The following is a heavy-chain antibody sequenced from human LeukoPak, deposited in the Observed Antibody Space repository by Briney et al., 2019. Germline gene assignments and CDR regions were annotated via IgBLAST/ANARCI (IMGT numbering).Heavy chain of an antibody. Sequence: PGGSLGLSCAASGFTFNKAWMSWVRLAPGKGLEWAGRIKNKGDGGTTDYAAPVKGRFTVSRDDSKSTLYLQMNSLKTEDTAVYYCTTSGTPFEYWGQGTLVTVSS. CDR2: IKNKGDGGTT. CDR3: TTSGTPFEY. D-gene: IGHD3-10*01. J-gene: IGHJ4*02. V-gene: IGHV3-15*01. CDR1: GFTFNKAW.